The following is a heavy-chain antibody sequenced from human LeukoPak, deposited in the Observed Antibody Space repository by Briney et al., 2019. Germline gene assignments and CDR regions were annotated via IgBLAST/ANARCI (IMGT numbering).Heavy chain of an antibody. V-gene: IGHV3-21*01. CDR1: GFTFSSYS. J-gene: IGHJ4*02. D-gene: IGHD1-26*01. CDR3: ARGDSGSYFFSYSANLY. CDR2: ISSSSSYI. Sequence: GGSLRLSCAASGFTFSSYSMNWVRQAPGKGLEWVSSISSSSSYIYYADSVKGRFTISRDNAKNSLYLQMNSLRAEDTAVYYCARGDSGSYFFSYSANLYWGQGTLVTVSS.